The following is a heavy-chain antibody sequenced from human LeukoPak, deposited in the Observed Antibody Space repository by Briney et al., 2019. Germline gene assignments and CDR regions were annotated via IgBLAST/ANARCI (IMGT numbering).Heavy chain of an antibody. V-gene: IGHV3-11*04. Sequence: GGSLRLSCAASGFTFSDCYMSWIRQAPGKGLEWVSYISSSGSTIYYADSVKGRFTISRDNAKNSLYLQMNSLRAEDTAVYYCARDPKQLVPGGYFQHWGQGTLVTASS. CDR3: ARDPKQLVPGGYFQH. D-gene: IGHD6-13*01. CDR2: ISSSGSTI. J-gene: IGHJ1*01. CDR1: GFTFSDCY.